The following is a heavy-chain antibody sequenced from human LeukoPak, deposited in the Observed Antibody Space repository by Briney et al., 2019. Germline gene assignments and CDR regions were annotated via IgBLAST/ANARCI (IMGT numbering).Heavy chain of an antibody. CDR2: ISWNSGSI. CDR3: AKDMGPDGSGYPFDY. CDR1: GFTFDDYA. J-gene: IGHJ4*02. Sequence: PGRSLRLSCAASGFTFDDYAMHWVRRAPGKGLEWVSGISWNSGSIGYADSVKGRFTISRDNAKNSLYLQMNSLRAEDMALYYCAKDMGPDGSGYPFDYWGQGTLVTVSS. D-gene: IGHD3-22*01. V-gene: IGHV3-9*03.